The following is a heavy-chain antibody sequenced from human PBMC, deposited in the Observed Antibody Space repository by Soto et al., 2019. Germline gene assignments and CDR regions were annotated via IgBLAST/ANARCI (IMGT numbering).Heavy chain of an antibody. CDR1: GGTFSSYA. Sequence: QVQLVQSGAEVKKPGSSVKVSCKASGGTFSSYAISWVRQAPGQGLEWMGGIIPIFGTANYAQKFQGRVTITADKSTSTAYMELSSLRSEDTAVYYCARGRSIVVVTATPQWYFDLWGRGTLVTVSS. J-gene: IGHJ2*01. D-gene: IGHD2-21*02. V-gene: IGHV1-69*06. CDR2: IIPIFGTA. CDR3: ARGRSIVVVTATPQWYFDL.